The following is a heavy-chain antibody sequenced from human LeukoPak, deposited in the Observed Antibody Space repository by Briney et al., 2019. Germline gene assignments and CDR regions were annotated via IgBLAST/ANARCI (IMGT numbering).Heavy chain of an antibody. CDR1: GFTFSTYT. J-gene: IGHJ4*02. CDR2: FSGSSDPI. CDR3: ARDFFDGSGHYHDAY. Sequence: GGSLRLSCVAPGFTFSTYTMNWVRQAPGKGLEWVSAFSGSSDPIHYADSMKGRFTISRDNAKNSLYLQMNSLTAEDTAVYYCARDFFDGSGHYHDAYWGQGTLVTVSS. V-gene: IGHV3-21*04. D-gene: IGHD6-19*01.